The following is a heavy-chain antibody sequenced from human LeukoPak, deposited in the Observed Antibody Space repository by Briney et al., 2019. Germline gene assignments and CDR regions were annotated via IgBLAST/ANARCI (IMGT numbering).Heavy chain of an antibody. V-gene: IGHV4-38-2*02. Sequence: SETLSLTCTVSGYSISSGYYWGWIRQPPGKGLEWIGSIYHSGSTYYNPSLKSRVTISVDTSKNQFSLKLSSVTAADTAVYYCARRGFDWLSYYHYYYMDVWGKGTTVTISS. CDR3: ARRGFDWLSYYHYYYMDV. CDR2: IYHSGST. CDR1: GYSISSGYY. D-gene: IGHD3-9*01. J-gene: IGHJ6*03.